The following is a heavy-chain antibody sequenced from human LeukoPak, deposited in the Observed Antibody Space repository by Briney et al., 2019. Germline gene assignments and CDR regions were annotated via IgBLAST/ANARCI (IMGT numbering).Heavy chain of an antibody. CDR1: GFTFDRFT. CDR2: INRRGHT. Sequence: GGSLRLSCAASGFTFDRFTIHWVRQTPGKGLEWVSLINRRGHTFYADSVKGRFTISRDNSRNSVFLQMNSLRPEDTALYHCTKEVDCPSDCLFFHSWGQGTLVTVSS. D-gene: IGHD2-21*02. CDR3: TKEVDCPSDCLFFHS. J-gene: IGHJ4*02. V-gene: IGHV3-43*01.